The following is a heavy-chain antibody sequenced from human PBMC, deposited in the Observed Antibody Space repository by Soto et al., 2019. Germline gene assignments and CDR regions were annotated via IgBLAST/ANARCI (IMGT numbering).Heavy chain of an antibody. V-gene: IGHV1-2*02. CDR2: INPNSGGT. J-gene: IGHJ6*02. CDR1: GYAFTGYY. Sequence: ASVEVSCKASGYAFTGYYMHWVRQARGQGLEWMGWINPNSGGTNYAQKFQGRVTMTRDTSISTAYMELSRLRSDDTAVYYCARNRELLRNYYYYYGMDVWGQGTTVTVSS. CDR3: ARNRELLRNYYYYYGMDV. D-gene: IGHD1-26*01.